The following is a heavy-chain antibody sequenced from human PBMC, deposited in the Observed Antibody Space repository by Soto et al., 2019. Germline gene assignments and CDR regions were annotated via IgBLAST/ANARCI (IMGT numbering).Heavy chain of an antibody. CDR3: ETRITVFGVLIAAFDV. V-gene: IGHV4-34*10. Sequence: PSETLSLTCAVYGGSVNGDYCNWIRHPPGKGQEWIWEINHTGGTHNNPSLKIRITMSVDTSKNQYSLRLSSMTAADTDIYYCETRITVFGVLIAAFDVWGQGTQVIVSA. J-gene: IGHJ5*02. D-gene: IGHD3-3*01. CDR2: INHTGGT. CDR1: GGSVNGDY.